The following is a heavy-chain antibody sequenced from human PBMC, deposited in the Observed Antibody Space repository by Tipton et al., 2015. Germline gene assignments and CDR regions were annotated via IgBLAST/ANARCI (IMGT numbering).Heavy chain of an antibody. J-gene: IGHJ4*02. Sequence: LRLSCSVSSDSISKYYWSWIRQPPGKEVQWIGYIQYSGGTNYNPSLESRVSMSVDTSKTQFSLEMRSVTATDTAVYYCARARGRHGGLFDSWGQGTLVTVSS. V-gene: IGHV4-59*01. CDR2: IQYSGGT. CDR1: SDSISKYY. D-gene: IGHD4-23*01. CDR3: ARARGRHGGLFDS.